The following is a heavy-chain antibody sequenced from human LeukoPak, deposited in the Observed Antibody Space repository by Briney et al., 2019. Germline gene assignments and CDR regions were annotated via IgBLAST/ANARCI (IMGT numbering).Heavy chain of an antibody. D-gene: IGHD3-22*01. CDR2: ISSSGNTR. J-gene: IGHJ4*02. CDR3: ASAMLGFDTSGYYTSDYFEN. Sequence: GGSLRLSCAASEMKFSSYEMNWVRQAPGKGLEWLSYISSSGNTRHYADAVKGRFTISRDNAKKSVHLEMNSLRAGDTAIYYCASAMLGFDTSGYYTSDYFENWGQGTLVTVSS. CDR1: EMKFSSYE. V-gene: IGHV3-48*03.